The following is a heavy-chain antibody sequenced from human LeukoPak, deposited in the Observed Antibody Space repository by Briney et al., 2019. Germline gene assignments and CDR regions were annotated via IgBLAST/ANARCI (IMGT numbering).Heavy chain of an antibody. CDR3: AKDQYDSSGYYYFDY. D-gene: IGHD3-22*01. J-gene: IGHJ4*02. CDR1: GFTFSSYG. CDR2: IRHDGSNK. Sequence: GGSLRLSCAASGFTFSSYGMHWVRQAPGKGLEWVAFIRHDGSNKYYADSVKGRFTISRDNSKNTLYLQMNSLRAEDTAVYYCAKDQYDSSGYYYFDYWGQGTLVTVSS. V-gene: IGHV3-30*02.